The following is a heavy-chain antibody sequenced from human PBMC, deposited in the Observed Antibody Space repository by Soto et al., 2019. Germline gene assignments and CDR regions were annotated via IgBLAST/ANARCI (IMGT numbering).Heavy chain of an antibody. V-gene: IGHV4-31*03. Sequence: QVQLQESGPGLVKPSQTLSLTCTVSGGSISSGGYFWSWIRQRPGKGLEWIGYIYNSGSTNYNPSLKSRLTISGDTSKNQFSLKLSSVTAADTAVYCCARDWGITGTTGHFDYWGQGTLVTVSS. CDR3: ARDWGITGTTGHFDY. D-gene: IGHD1-7*01. J-gene: IGHJ4*02. CDR1: GGSISSGGYF. CDR2: IYNSGST.